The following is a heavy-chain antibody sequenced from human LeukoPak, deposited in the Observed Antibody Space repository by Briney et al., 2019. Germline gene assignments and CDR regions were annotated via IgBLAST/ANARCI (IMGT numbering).Heavy chain of an antibody. CDR1: GVSISSNLW. V-gene: IGHV4-4*02. D-gene: IGHD3-10*01. Sequence: SEALSLTCTVSGVSISSNLWWTWVRQPPGKGLEWIAEIHHSGSINYNPSLKSRVTISVDKAKNQFSLNLNSVTAADTAVYYCARGGDRSFDYWGQGTLVTVSS. J-gene: IGHJ4*02. CDR3: ARGGDRSFDY. CDR2: IHHSGSI.